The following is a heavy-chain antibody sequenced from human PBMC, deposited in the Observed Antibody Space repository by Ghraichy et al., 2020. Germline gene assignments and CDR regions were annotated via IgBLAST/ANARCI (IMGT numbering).Heavy chain of an antibody. CDR2: IWYDGSNK. CDR1: GFTFSSYG. V-gene: IGHV3-33*01. D-gene: IGHD6-19*01. J-gene: IGHJ4*02. CDR3: ARDRKREPFLYSSGWPLGY. Sequence: GGSLRLSCAASGFTFSSYGMHWVRQAPGKGLEWVAVIWYDGSNKYYADSVKGRFTISRDNSKNTLYLQMNSLRAEDTAVYYCARDRKREPFLYSSGWPLGYWGQGTLVTVSS.